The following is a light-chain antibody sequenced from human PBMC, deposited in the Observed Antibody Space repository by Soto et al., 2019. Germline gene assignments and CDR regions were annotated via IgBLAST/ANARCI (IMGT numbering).Light chain of an antibody. J-gene: IGKJ1*01. CDR3: QQYVSQPWT. CDR2: GAS. CDR1: QSVSSSY. V-gene: IGKV3-20*01. Sequence: IVLTQYPGTLSLSPGERATLSCRASQSVSSSYLAWYQQKPGQAPRLLIYGASNSATGIPDRFSGSVSGTDFTLSISRLESEYLAVYYCQQYVSQPWTFGQGSKV.